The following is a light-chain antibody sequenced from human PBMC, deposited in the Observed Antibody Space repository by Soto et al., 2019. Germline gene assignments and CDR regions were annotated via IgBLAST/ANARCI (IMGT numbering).Light chain of an antibody. Sequence: QSALTQPASVSGSPGQSITISCTGTSSDVGGYNYVSWYQQHPGKAPKLMIYDVSNRPSGVSNRFSGSKSGNTASLTISGLQAEDEADYSASYYTSSSTLHVVGTGTKVT. V-gene: IGLV2-14*01. CDR3: SYYTSSSTLHV. CDR2: DVS. J-gene: IGLJ1*01. CDR1: SSDVGGYNY.